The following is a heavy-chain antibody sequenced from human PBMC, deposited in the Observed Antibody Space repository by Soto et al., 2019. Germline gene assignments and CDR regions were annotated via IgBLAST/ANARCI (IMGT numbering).Heavy chain of an antibody. CDR2: IYYSGST. D-gene: IGHD3-16*02. CDR1: GGSISSYY. CDR3: ARSYYDYVWGSYRYYNWFDP. J-gene: IGHJ5*02. V-gene: IGHV4-59*01. Sequence: LSLTCTVSGGSISSYYWSWIRQPPGKGLEWIGYIYYSGSTNYNPSLKSRVTISVDTSKNQFSLKLSSVTAADTAVYYCARSYYDYVWGSYRYYNWFDPWGQGTLVTVSS.